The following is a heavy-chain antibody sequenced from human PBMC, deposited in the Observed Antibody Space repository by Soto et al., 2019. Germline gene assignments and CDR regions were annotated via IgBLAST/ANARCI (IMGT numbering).Heavy chain of an antibody. CDR3: ANVGSGWYFGY. V-gene: IGHV3-48*01. CDR1: GFTFSSYS. J-gene: IGHJ4*02. CDR2: ISSSSSTI. Sequence: GGSLRLSCAASGFTFSSYSMNWVRQAPGKGLEWVSYISSSSSTIYYADSVKGRFTISRDNAKNSLYLQMNSLRAEDTAVYYCANVGSGWYFGYWGQGTLVTVSS. D-gene: IGHD6-19*01.